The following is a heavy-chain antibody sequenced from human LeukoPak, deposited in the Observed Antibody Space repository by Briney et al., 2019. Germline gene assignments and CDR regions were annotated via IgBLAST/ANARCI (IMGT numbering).Heavy chain of an antibody. J-gene: IGHJ4*02. D-gene: IGHD5-12*01. CDR1: GGSISSSSYF. CDR2: TYYSGST. Sequence: SETLSLTCTVSGGSISSSSYFWGWIRQPPGRGLEWIGSTYYSGSTYYNSSLNSRVTIPVDTSKNQFSLKLSSVTAADTAVYYCARHVKSIVTTQFDYWGQGTLVTVSS. V-gene: IGHV4-39*01. CDR3: ARHVKSIVTTQFDY.